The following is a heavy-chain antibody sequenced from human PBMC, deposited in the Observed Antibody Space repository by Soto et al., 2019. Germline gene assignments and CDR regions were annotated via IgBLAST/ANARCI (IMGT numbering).Heavy chain of an antibody. CDR2: ISAYNGNT. J-gene: IGHJ6*02. V-gene: IGHV1-18*04. D-gene: IGHD2-15*01. CDR3: ARGTRLKWWYPRAPGTITGYYYGMDV. Sequence: ASVKVSCKASGYTFTSYGISWVRQAPGQGLEWMGWISAYNGNTNYAQKLQGRVTMTTDTSTSTAYMELRSLRSDDTAVYYCARGTRLKWWYPRAPGTITGYYYGMDVWGQGTTVTAP. CDR1: GYTFTSYG.